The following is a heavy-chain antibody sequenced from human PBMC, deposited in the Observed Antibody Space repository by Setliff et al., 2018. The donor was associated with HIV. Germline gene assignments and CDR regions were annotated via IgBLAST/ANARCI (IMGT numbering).Heavy chain of an antibody. D-gene: IGHD1-1*01. Sequence: SETLSLTCTVFGDSVSSRSYYWSWIRQPPGKGLEWIGYIYYSGSTNYNPSLKSRVTISVDTSKNHFSLKLRSVTAADTAVYYCAQLGMVDDFDYWGQGTLVTVSS. V-gene: IGHV4-61*03. CDR3: AQLGMVDDFDY. CDR2: IYYSGST. CDR1: GDSVSSRSYY. J-gene: IGHJ4*02.